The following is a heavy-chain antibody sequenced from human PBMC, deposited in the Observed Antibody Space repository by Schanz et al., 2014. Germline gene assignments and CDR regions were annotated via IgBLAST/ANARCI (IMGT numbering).Heavy chain of an antibody. Sequence: QVQLVQSGAEVKKPGASVKVSCKASGYTFTSYGISWVRQAPGQGLEWMGWISPYNGNTNYAQKLQGRVTMTADTSTSTAYMDLRSLRSDDTAVYYCARDRRRYCSTASCLHDNWFDPWGQGTLVIVSP. J-gene: IGHJ5*02. CDR1: GYTFTSYG. D-gene: IGHD2-2*01. CDR2: ISPYNGNT. V-gene: IGHV1-18*01. CDR3: ARDRRRYCSTASCLHDNWFDP.